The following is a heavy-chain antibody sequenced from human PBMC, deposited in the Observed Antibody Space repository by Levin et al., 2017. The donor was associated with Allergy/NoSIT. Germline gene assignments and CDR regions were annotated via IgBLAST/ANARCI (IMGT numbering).Heavy chain of an antibody. D-gene: IGHD6-13*01. J-gene: IGHJ4*02. CDR1: GFSLSTSAMC. CDR2: IDWDDTK. CDR3: ARSQGGIYSTSWFPD. V-gene: IGHV2-70*13. Sequence: SGPTLVKPTQTLTLTCTFSGFSLSTSAMCVSWIRQPPGKALEWLALIDWDDTKYYSTSLKTRLTISKDTSKNQVVLTMTNMDPVDTATYYCARSQGGIYSTSWFPDWGQGTLVTVSS.